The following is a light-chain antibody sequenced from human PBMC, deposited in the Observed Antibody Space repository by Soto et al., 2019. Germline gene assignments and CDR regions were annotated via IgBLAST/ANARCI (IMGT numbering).Light chain of an antibody. J-gene: IGKJ5*01. Sequence: ELVLTQSPGTLSLSPGERATLYCRASQSVGSNYLAWYQQKPGQAPRVLIYGASSRATGIPDRFSGSGSGTDFTLTINRLEPEDFAVYYCQQYGSSHTFGQGTRLEIK. CDR3: QQYGSSHT. V-gene: IGKV3-20*01. CDR2: GAS. CDR1: QSVGSNY.